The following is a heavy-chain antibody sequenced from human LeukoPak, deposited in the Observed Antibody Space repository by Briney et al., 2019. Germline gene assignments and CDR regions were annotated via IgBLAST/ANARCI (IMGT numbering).Heavy chain of an antibody. CDR2: INSDGSST. D-gene: IGHD4-17*01. Sequence: GGSLRLSCAASGFTFSSYWMHWVRQAPGKGLVWVSRINSDGSSTSYADSVKGRFTISRDNAKNTLYLQMNSLRAEDTAVYYCARKGSDYEDAFDIWGQGTVVTVSS. V-gene: IGHV3-74*01. J-gene: IGHJ3*02. CDR1: GFTFSSYW. CDR3: ARKGSDYEDAFDI.